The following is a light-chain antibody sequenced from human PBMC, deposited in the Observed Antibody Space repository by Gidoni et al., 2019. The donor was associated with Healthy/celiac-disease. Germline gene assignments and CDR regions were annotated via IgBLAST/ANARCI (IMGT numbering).Light chain of an antibody. CDR1: QSVSSY. CDR3: QQRSNLLT. CDR2: DAS. Sequence: IVLTQSPATLSLSPGERATLPRRASQSVSSYLAWYQQKPGQAPRLLIYDASNRATGIPARFSGSGSGTDFTLTISSLEPEDFAVYYCQQRSNLLTFGGGTKVEIK. V-gene: IGKV3-11*01. J-gene: IGKJ4*01.